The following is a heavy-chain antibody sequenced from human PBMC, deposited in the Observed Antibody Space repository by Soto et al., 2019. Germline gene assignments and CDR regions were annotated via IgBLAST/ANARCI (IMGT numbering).Heavy chain of an antibody. J-gene: IGHJ6*02. CDR1: GFTFSSDW. D-gene: IGHD1-26*01. CDR3: AKIGGATVYYYYGMDV. Sequence: PGGSLRLSCAASGFTFSSDWMHWVRQAPGKGLVWVSAIGGSGDTTYYTDSVKGRFTISRDSSKNTMYLQMNSLRAEDTAVYYCAKIGGATVYYYYGMDVWGQGTTVTVSS. V-gene: IGHV3-23*01. CDR2: IGGSGDTT.